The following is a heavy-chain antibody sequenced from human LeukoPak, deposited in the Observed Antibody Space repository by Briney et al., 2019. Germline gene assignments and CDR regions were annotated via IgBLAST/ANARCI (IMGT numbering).Heavy chain of an antibody. V-gene: IGHV4-39*07. CDR1: GDSISSSSSY. Sequence: PSETLSLTCSVSGDSISSSSSYWGWIRQPPGKGLEWIGSIYYSGSTYYNTSLKSRVTISVDTSKNQFSLKLSSVTAADTAVYYCARTPGWYYGSGRRYHFDYWGQGTLVTVSS. CDR2: IYYSGST. D-gene: IGHD3-10*01. CDR3: ARTPGWYYGSGRRYHFDY. J-gene: IGHJ4*02.